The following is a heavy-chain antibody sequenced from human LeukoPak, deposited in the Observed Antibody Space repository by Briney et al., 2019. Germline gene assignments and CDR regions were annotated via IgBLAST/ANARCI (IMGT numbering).Heavy chain of an antibody. D-gene: IGHD1-1*01. J-gene: IGHJ3*02. CDR1: GFTFSSYS. Sequence: LTGGSLRLSCAASGFTFSSYSMNWVRQVPGKGLEWVSYISSSSSTIYYADSVKGRFTISRDNAKNSLYLQMNSLRAEDTAVYYCARETDDAFDIWGQGTMVTVSS. CDR3: ARETDDAFDI. CDR2: ISSSSSTI. V-gene: IGHV3-48*04.